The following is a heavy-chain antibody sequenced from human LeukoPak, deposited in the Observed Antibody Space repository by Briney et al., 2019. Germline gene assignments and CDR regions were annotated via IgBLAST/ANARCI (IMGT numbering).Heavy chain of an antibody. V-gene: IGHV1-46*01. J-gene: IGHJ4*02. CDR2: INPSGGST. CDR3: AREVGAAYYFDY. CDR1: GYTFTSYY. Sequence: ASVKVSCKASGYTFTSYYMHWVRQAPGQGLEWMGIINPSGGSTSYAQKFQGRVTMTRDTSTSAVYMELSSLRSEDTAVYYCAREVGAAYYFDYWGQGTLVTVSS. D-gene: IGHD2-15*01.